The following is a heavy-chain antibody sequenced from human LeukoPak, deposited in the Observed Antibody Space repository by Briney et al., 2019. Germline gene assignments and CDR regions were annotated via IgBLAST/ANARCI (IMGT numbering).Heavy chain of an antibody. CDR2: TYYRSKWYN. D-gene: IGHD6-19*01. J-gene: IGHJ3*02. V-gene: IGHV6-1*01. Sequence: SQTLSLTCAISGDSVSSNSAAWNWIRQSPSRGLEWLGRTYYRSKWYNDYAVSVKSRITINPDTSKNQFSLQLNSVTPEDTAVYYCARDVGSAVAGTKSDAFDIWGQGTMVTVSS. CDR3: ARDVGSAVAGTKSDAFDI. CDR1: GDSVSSNSAA.